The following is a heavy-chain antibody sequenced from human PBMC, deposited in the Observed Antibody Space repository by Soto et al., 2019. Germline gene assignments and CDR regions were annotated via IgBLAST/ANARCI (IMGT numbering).Heavy chain of an antibody. J-gene: IGHJ4*02. V-gene: IGHV1-18*01. Sequence: QVQLVQSGAEVKKPGASVTVSCKASGYTFTTYGISWVRQAPGQGLEWMGWISTKNSDTVYAQKLQGRLTLTTDTSTNAAYMELRSLTSDDTAVYFCARVYGLNSNGWSDYWGQGTLFTVSS. CDR1: GYTFTTYG. D-gene: IGHD6-13*01. CDR2: ISTKNSDT. CDR3: ARVYGLNSNGWSDY.